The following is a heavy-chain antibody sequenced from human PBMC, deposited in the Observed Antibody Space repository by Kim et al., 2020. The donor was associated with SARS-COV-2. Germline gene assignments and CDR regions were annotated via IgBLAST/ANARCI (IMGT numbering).Heavy chain of an antibody. CDR3: AKDANRMLGPNNWNYPDY. J-gene: IGHJ4*02. CDR1: GYTFSTYG. V-gene: IGHV1-18*01. Sequence: ASVKVSCKASGYTFSTYGLSWVRQAPGQGLEWMGWISAYSGDTYHAQKFQDRVTMTTDTSTNSAYMELKSLRSDDTAVYYCAKDANRMLGPNNWNYPDYWGQGTLVTVSP. D-gene: IGHD1-20*01. CDR2: ISAYSGDT.